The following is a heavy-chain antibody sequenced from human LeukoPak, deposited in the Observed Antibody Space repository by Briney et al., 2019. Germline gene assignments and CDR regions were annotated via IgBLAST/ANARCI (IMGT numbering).Heavy chain of an antibody. J-gene: IGHJ6*03. CDR2: MNPTSGDT. D-gene: IGHD2-21*01. Sequence: ASVRVSCKASGYTFSDYDVNWVRQAPGQGLEWMGWMNPTSGDTGYAQKFQGRVTMTRSMSRNTAYMELSRLRSEDTAVYFCARVVMKAFYYYYMDVWGKGTTIIISS. CDR1: GYTFSDYD. CDR3: ARVVMKAFYYYYMDV. V-gene: IGHV1-8*01.